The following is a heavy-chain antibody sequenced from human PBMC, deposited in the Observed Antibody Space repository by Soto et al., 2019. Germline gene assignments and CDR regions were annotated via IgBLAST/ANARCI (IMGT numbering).Heavy chain of an antibody. J-gene: IGHJ4*02. D-gene: IGHD2-15*01. CDR1: GYTLPNYS. CDR2: INPGTGYT. CDR3: TSDLNGGNPFDY. Sequence: QVQIVQSGAEVKKPGASVRLSCKPSGYTLPNYSIQWVRQAAGQRLQWLGWINPGTGYTESAQRFQGRLTLTMDNSATMFYMDLTRLTSEDTAVYFCTSDLNGGNPFDYWGQGTLVTVSS. V-gene: IGHV1-3*01.